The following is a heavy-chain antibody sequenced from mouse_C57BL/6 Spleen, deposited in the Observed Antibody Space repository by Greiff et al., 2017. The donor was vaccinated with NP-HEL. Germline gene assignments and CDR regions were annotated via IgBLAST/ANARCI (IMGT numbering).Heavy chain of an antibody. Sequence: EVQRVESGGGLVKPGGSLKLSCAASGFTFSDYGMHWVRQAPEKGLEWVAYISSGSSTIYYADTVKGRFTISRDNAKNTLFLQMTSLRSEDTAMYDCARCDDYDGFAYWGQGTLVTVSA. CDR2: ISSGSSTI. CDR3: ARCDDYDGFAY. J-gene: IGHJ3*01. D-gene: IGHD2-4*01. V-gene: IGHV5-17*01. CDR1: GFTFSDYG.